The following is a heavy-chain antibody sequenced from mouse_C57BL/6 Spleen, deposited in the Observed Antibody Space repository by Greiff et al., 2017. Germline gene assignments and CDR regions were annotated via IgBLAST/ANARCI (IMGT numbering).Heavy chain of an antibody. Sequence: QVHVKQSGAELARPGASVKLSCKASGYTFTSYGISWVKQRTGQGLEWIGEIYPRSGNTYYNEKFKGKATLTADKSSSTAYMELRSLTSEDSAVYFCARYYYGSSSYYFDYWGQGTTLTVSS. CDR3: ARYYYGSSSYYFDY. J-gene: IGHJ2*01. CDR2: IYPRSGNT. D-gene: IGHD1-1*01. CDR1: GYTFTSYG. V-gene: IGHV1-81*01.